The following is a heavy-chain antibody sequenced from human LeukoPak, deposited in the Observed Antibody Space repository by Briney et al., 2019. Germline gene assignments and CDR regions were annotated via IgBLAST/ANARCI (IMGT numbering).Heavy chain of an antibody. CDR3: ARGYTAVAGTYFDY. V-gene: IGHV3-21*01. J-gene: IGHJ4*02. CDR1: GFTFSSYS. D-gene: IGHD6-19*01. Sequence: GGSLRLSCAASGFTFSSYSMNWVRQAPGKGLEWVSSISSSSYIYYADSVKGRFTISRDNAKNSLYLQMNSLRAEDTAVYYCARGYTAVAGTYFDYWGQGTLVTVSS. CDR2: ISSSSYI.